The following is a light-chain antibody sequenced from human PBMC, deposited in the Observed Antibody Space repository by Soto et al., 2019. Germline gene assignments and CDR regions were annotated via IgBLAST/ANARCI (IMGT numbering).Light chain of an antibody. CDR3: ETWDMNTHVV. CDR1: SGHSSYI. CDR2: LEGSGSY. Sequence: QSVLTQSSSASASLGSSVKLTCTLSSGHSSYIIAWHQQQPGKAPRYLMKLEGSGSYNKGSGVPDRFSGSSSGADRYLTISNLQFEDEADYYCETWDMNTHVVFGGGTKVTVL. V-gene: IGLV4-60*02. J-gene: IGLJ2*01.